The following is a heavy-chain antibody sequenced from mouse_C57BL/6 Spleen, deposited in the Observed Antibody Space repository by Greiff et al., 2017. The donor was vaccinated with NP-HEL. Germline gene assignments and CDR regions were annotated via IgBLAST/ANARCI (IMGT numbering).Heavy chain of an antibody. Sequence: EVKLVESGGDLVKPGGSLKLSCAASGFTFSSYGMSWVRQTPDKRLEWVATISSGGSYTYYPDSVKGRFTISRDNAKNTLYLQMSSLKSEDTAMYYCARQEGAERDYGPLYFDVWGTVTPVTVSS. CDR1: GFTFSSYG. CDR3: ARQEGAERDYGPLYFDV. D-gene: IGHD1-1*01. CDR2: ISSGGSYT. J-gene: IGHJ1*03. V-gene: IGHV5-6*01.